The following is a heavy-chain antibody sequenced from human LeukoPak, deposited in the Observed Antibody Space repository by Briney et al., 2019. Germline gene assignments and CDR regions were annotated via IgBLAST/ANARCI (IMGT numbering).Heavy chain of an antibody. CDR2: IYYSGST. V-gene: IGHV4-59*08. CDR1: GGSISSNY. Sequence: SETLSLTCTVSGGSISSNYWSWIRQPPGKGLEWIGYIYYSGSTYYNPSLKSRVTISVDTSKNQFSLKLSSVTAADTAVYYCARTVVWGQGTLVTVSS. CDR3: ARTVV. D-gene: IGHD4-11*01. J-gene: IGHJ4*02.